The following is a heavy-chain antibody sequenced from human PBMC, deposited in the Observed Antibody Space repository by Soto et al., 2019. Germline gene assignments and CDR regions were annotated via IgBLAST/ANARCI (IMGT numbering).Heavy chain of an antibody. CDR3: ARDGPEYSSSPNYYGMDV. J-gene: IGHJ6*02. D-gene: IGHD6-6*01. CDR2: ISAYNGNT. CDR1: GYTFTSYG. V-gene: IGHV1-18*01. Sequence: RASVKVSCKASGYTFTSYGISWVRQAPGQGLEWMGWISAYNGNTNYAQKLQGRVTMTTDTSTSTAYMGLRSLRSDDTAVYYCARDGPEYSSSPNYYGMDVWGQGTTVTVSS.